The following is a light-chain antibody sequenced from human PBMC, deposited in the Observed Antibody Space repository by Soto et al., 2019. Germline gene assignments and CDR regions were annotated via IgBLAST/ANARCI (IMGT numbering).Light chain of an antibody. Sequence: EIVLTQSPGTLSLSPWERATLSCRASQSVSSSFLAWYQQKPGQAPRLLIYGASXXXTGXPDRFSGSGSGTDFTLTISRLEXXDFAVYYCQQYGSSPGYTFGQGTKVDIK. CDR1: QSVSSSF. V-gene: IGKV3-20*01. CDR3: QQYGSSPGYT. CDR2: GAS. J-gene: IGKJ2*01.